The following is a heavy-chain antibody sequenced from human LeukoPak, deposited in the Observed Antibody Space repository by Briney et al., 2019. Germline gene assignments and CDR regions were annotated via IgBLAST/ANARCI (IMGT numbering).Heavy chain of an antibody. V-gene: IGHV4-59*01. J-gene: IGHJ4*02. CDR3: AREGSWYGGGLFDY. Sequence: SETLSLTCTVSGGSISSYYWSWIRQPPGKGLEWIGYIYYSGSTNYNPSLKSRVTISVDTSKNQFSLKLSSMTAADTAVYYCAREGSWYGGGLFDYWGQGTLVTVSS. D-gene: IGHD6-13*01. CDR1: GGSISSYY. CDR2: IYYSGST.